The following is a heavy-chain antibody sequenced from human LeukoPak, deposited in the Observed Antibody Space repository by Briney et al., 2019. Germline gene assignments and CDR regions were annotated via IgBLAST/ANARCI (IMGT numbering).Heavy chain of an antibody. CDR2: ISSSSSYT. V-gene: IGHV3-11*06. J-gene: IGHJ3*02. Sequence: GGSLRLSCTASGFTFSDYYMSWIRQAPGKGLEWVSYISSSSSYTKYADSVKGRFTISRNNARNSLYLQMNSLRAEDTAVYYCLPLLSRPYVEDGFDIWGQGTMVTVSS. D-gene: IGHD2/OR15-2a*01. CDR3: LPLLSRPYVEDGFDI. CDR1: GFTFSDYY.